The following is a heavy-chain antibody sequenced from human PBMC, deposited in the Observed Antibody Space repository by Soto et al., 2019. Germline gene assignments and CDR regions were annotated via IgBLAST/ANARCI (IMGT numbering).Heavy chain of an antibody. CDR3: AREPATAMVPTGGMDV. D-gene: IGHD5-18*01. V-gene: IGHV3-21*01. Sequence: NPGGSLRLSCAASGFTFSSYSMNWVRQAPGKGLEWVSSISSSSSYIYYADSVKGRFTISRDNAKNSLYLQMNSLRAEDTAVYYCAREPATAMVPTGGMDVWGQGTTVTVSS. CDR2: ISSSSSYI. J-gene: IGHJ6*02. CDR1: GFTFSSYS.